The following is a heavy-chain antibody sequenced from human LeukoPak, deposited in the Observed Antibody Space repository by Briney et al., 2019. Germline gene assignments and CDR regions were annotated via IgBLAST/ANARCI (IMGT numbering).Heavy chain of an antibody. D-gene: IGHD2-15*01. Sequence: GGSLRLSCAVSGFGLTNHAVTWVRQAQGKGLEWVSLVTGNGATYYAHSLKGRFILSRDNSKNTVYLQMSSLRAEDTATYYCAKDYCRDGNCPFPFLDSWGQGILVTVSS. V-gene: IGHV3-23*01. CDR1: GFGLTNHA. CDR3: AKDYCRDGNCPFPFLDS. CDR2: VTGNGAT. J-gene: IGHJ4*02.